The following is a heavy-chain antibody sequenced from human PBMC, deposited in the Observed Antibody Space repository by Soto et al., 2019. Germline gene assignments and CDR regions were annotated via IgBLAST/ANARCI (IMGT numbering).Heavy chain of an antibody. V-gene: IGHV1-24*01. D-gene: IGHD3-10*01. J-gene: IGHJ4*02. CDR3: ATALGSYSYYFDY. CDR1: GYTLTELS. CDR2: FDPEDGET. Sequence: ASVKVSCKVSGYTLTELSMHWVRQAPGEGLERMGGFDPEDGETIYAQKFQGRVTMTEDTSTDTAYMELSSLRSEDTAVYYCATALGSYSYYFDYWGQGTLVTVSS.